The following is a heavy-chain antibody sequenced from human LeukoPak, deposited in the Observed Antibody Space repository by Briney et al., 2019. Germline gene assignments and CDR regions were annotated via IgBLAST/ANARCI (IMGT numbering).Heavy chain of an antibody. J-gene: IGHJ4*02. CDR3: ATKSQNYYDSSGYYSC. CDR1: GFTFSSYW. CDR2: IKQDGSEK. Sequence: GGSLRLSCAASGFTFSSYWMSWVRQAPGKGLEWVANIKQDGSEKYYVDSVKGRFTISRDNAKNSLYLQMNSLRAEDTAVYYCATKSQNYYDSSGYYSCWGQGTLVTVSS. D-gene: IGHD3-22*01. V-gene: IGHV3-7*01.